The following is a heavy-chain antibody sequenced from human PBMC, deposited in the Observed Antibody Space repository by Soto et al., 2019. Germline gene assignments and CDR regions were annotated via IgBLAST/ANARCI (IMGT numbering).Heavy chain of an antibody. D-gene: IGHD6-13*01. CDR3: ASQKLDVPAYFDY. V-gene: IGHV4-30-2*01. CDR1: GGSISSGGYS. Sequence: SETLSLTCAVSGGSISSGGYSWSWIRQPQGKGLEWIGYMYHSGSTYYNPSLKSRVTISIDRSKNQFSLKLNSVTAADSAVYYCASQKLDVPAYFDYWGQGTLVTVSS. CDR2: MYHSGST. J-gene: IGHJ4*02.